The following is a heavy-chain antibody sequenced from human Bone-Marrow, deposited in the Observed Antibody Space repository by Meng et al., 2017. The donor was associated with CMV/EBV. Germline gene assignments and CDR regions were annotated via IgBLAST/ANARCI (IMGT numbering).Heavy chain of an antibody. CDR1: GFTFSYAW. CDR2: IKSKIDGGTT. V-gene: IGHV3-15*01. D-gene: IGHD3-3*01. Sequence: GGSLRLSCAASGFTFSYAWMTWFRQAPGKGLEWVGRIKSKIDGGTTDYAAPVKGRFAISRDDSTNTLYLKMNSLKAEETAVYYCTPLGTIFGSFVYWGQGTLVTVSS. CDR3: TPLGTIFGSFVY. J-gene: IGHJ4*02.